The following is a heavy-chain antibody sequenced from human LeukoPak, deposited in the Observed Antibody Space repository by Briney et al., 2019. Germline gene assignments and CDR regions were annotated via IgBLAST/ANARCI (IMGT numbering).Heavy chain of an antibody. J-gene: IGHJ4*02. D-gene: IGHD3-22*01. CDR3: ARLSDYSDSSGYPYFLDF. CDR1: GYTFTSYF. Sequence: GASVKVSCKASGYTFTSYFMHWVRQAPGQGLEWMGGINPHSGDTNYAQKFQGRVSMTRDTSISTASLELSSLKPDDTAVYYCARLSDYSDSSGYPYFLDFWGQGTLVTVSS. CDR2: INPHSGDT. V-gene: IGHV1-2*02.